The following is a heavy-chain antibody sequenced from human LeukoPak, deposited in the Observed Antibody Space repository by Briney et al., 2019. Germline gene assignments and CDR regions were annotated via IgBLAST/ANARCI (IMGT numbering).Heavy chain of an antibody. J-gene: IGHJ6*03. CDR3: AREMITMIDYYYMDV. D-gene: IGHD3-22*01. CDR1: GGTFSSYA. CDR2: IIPIFGTA. V-gene: IGHV1-69*05. Sequence: SVKVSCKASGGTFSSYAISWVRQAPGQGLEWVGRIIPIFGTANYAQKFQGRVTITTDESTSTAYMELSSLRSEDTAVYYCAREMITMIDYYYMDVWGKGTTVTVSS.